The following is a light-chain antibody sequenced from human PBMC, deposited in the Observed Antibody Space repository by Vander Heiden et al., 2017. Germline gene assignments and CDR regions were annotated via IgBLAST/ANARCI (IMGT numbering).Light chain of an antibody. V-gene: IGKV3-20*01. J-gene: IGKJ1*01. CDR3: QQYGSSPRT. CDR2: GAS. Sequence: EIVLTQSPGTLSLSPEERATLSCRASQSVSSSYLAWYQQKPNQAPRLLSYGASSRATGIPDRFSGSGSGTDFTLTISRREPEDFAVYYCQQYGSSPRTFGQGTKVEIK. CDR1: QSVSSSY.